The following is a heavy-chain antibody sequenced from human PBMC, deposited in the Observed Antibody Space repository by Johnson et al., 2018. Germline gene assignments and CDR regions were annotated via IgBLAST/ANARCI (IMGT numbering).Heavy chain of an antibody. V-gene: IGHV3-23*04. J-gene: IGHJ6*03. CDR1: GFTFSSYA. D-gene: IGHD6-6*01. Sequence: EVQLVESGGGLVQPGDFLRLSCAASGFTFSSYAMTWVRQAPGKGLEWVSAISASGGSTYYADSVKGRFTISSDNANNPLYLQMNSLRAEDTAVYYCARDHTMAAPLIIMDVWGRGTTVTVSS. CDR3: ARDHTMAAPLIIMDV. CDR2: ISASGGST.